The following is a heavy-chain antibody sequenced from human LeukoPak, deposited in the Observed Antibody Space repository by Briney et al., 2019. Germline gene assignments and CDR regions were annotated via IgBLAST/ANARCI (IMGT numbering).Heavy chain of an antibody. CDR3: ARMVAAYSGSYRYMDV. CDR2: IRYDGSNK. CDR1: GFTFSSYG. V-gene: IGHV3-30*02. D-gene: IGHD1-26*01. J-gene: IGHJ6*03. Sequence: GGSLRLSCAASGFTFSSYGMHWVRQAPGKGLEWVAFIRYDGSNKYYADSVKGRFTISRDNSKNTLYLQMNSLRAEDTAVYYCARMVAAYSGSYRYMDVWGKGTTVTISS.